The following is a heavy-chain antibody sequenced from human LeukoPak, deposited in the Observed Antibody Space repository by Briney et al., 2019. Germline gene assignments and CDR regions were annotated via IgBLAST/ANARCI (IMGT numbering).Heavy chain of an antibody. CDR3: ARDLGGDYFDY. Sequence: ASETLSLTCTVSGGSISSGSYYWSWIRQPAGKGLEWIGRIYTSGSTNYNPTLNSRVTISAHTPKNQFSLKLSSVTAADTAVYYCARDLGGDYFDYWGQGTLVTVSS. V-gene: IGHV4-61*02. CDR1: GGSISSGSYY. CDR2: IYTSGST. J-gene: IGHJ4*02. D-gene: IGHD1-26*01.